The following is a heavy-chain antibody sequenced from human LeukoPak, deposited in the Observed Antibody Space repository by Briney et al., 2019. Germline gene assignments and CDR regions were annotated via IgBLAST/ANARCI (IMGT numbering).Heavy chain of an antibody. CDR3: AKSRYSSSYSGPVDY. J-gene: IGHJ4*02. V-gene: IGHV3-23*01. Sequence: GGSLRLSCAASGFTFSAYSMTWVRQAPGKGLEWVSGISDNGDSTFYADSVRGRFTISRDNSKKTVYLQMNSLRAEDTAVYYCAKSRYSSSYSGPVDYWGQGTLVTVSS. CDR2: ISDNGDST. D-gene: IGHD6-6*01. CDR1: GFTFSAYS.